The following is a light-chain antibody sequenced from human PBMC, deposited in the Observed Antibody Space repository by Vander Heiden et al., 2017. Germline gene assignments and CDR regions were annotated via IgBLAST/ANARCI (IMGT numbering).Light chain of an antibody. J-gene: IGLJ3*02. V-gene: IGLV2-14*01. Sequence: QSAMTQPASVSVYPGQSIPISFTGTSSDVGGYNYVSWYQQDPGKAPRLMIYEVSNRPSGVSSRFSVSKSGNSASLTISGLQAEDEADYYCSSYTISSTRVFGGGTKLTVL. CDR2: EVS. CDR1: SSDVGGYNY. CDR3: SSYTISSTRV.